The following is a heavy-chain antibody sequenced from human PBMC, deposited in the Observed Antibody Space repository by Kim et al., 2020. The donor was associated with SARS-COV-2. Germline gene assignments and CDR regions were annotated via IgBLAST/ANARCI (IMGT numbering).Heavy chain of an antibody. CDR2: K. CDR3: ARGGYSNFDF. V-gene: IGHV3-7*01. Sequence: KNYLEAVKGRFTISRDNAKNAVYLQMNSLRVNDTAVYYCARGGYSNFDFWGQGTLVTVSS. D-gene: IGHD2-21*01. J-gene: IGHJ4*02.